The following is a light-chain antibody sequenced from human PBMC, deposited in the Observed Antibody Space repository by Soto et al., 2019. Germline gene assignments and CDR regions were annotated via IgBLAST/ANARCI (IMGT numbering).Light chain of an antibody. CDR1: SSNIGAGYD. CDR3: GTWGVSGGV. J-gene: IGLJ2*01. CDR2: GNN. Sequence: QSVLTQPPSVSGAPGQRVTISCTGSSSNIGAGYDVHWYQQLPGTAPKLLIYGNNNRPSGVPDRFSGSKSGTSASLAITGLQAEDEAVYYCGTWGVSGGVFGGGTKLTVL. V-gene: IGLV1-40*01.